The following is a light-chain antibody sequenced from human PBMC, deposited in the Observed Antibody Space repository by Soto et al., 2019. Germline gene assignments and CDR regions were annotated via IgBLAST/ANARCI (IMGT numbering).Light chain of an antibody. CDR1: QSVTSN. CDR3: QQYNSWPPT. J-gene: IGKJ1*01. Sequence: EIVMTQSPATLSVSPGERATLSCRASQSVTSNLVWYQQKPGQAPRLLIYGASTRATGIPARFSGSGSGTEFTLTISSLQSEDFAIYYCQQYNSWPPTFGQGTKVDIK. V-gene: IGKV3-15*01. CDR2: GAS.